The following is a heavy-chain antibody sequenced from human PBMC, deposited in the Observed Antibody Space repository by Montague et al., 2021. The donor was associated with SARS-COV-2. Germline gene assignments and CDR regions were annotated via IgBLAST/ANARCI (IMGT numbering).Heavy chain of an antibody. D-gene: IGHD3-10*01. CDR3: TRGGMGVQDY. V-gene: IGHV6-1*01. CDR2: TYYRSKWSN. CDR1: GDSVSSNSAS. J-gene: IGHJ4*02. Sequence: CAISGDSVSSNSASWNWIRQSPSRGLEWLGRTYYRSKWSNDYALSVKSRITITPDTSKHQLSLQLTSVTPEDTAVYYCTRGGMGVQDYWGQGSLVTVSS.